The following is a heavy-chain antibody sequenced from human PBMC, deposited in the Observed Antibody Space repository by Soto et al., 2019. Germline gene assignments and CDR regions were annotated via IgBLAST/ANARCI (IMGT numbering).Heavy chain of an antibody. Sequence: QVQLVESGGDVVQPGRSLRLSCAASGFTCSTYPMHWVRQAPGKGLEWVALILYDGSNKYYADSVKGRFTVSRDNSYNTLYLQMNRLRADDTAVYYCARDVAAGNLDYWGQGTLVTVSS. D-gene: IGHD6-13*01. CDR2: ILYDGSNK. CDR3: ARDVAAGNLDY. CDR1: GFTCSTYP. V-gene: IGHV3-30*01. J-gene: IGHJ4*02.